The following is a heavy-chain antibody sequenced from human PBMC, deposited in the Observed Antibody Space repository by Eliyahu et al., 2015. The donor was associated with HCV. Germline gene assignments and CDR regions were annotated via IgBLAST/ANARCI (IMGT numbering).Heavy chain of an antibody. CDR3: VSSDTAIPSDWFDP. J-gene: IGHJ5*02. V-gene: IGHV3-21*01. Sequence: EVQLVESGGGLVKPGGSLRLSCAASGFTFSSYSMNWVRQAPGKGLXWVSSISSSSSYXXYADSVKGRFTISRDNAKNSLYLQMNSLRAEDTAVYYCVSSDTAIPSDWFDPWGQGTLVTVSS. D-gene: IGHD5-18*01. CDR1: GFTFSSYS. CDR2: ISSSSSYX.